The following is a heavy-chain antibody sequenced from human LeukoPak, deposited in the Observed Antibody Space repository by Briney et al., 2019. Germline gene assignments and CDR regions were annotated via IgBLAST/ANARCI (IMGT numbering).Heavy chain of an antibody. J-gene: IGHJ4*02. Sequence: GGSLRLSCAASGFTFSSYGMSWVRQAPGKGLEWVSAISGSGGSTYYADSVKGRFTISRDNAENSLYLQLNSLRAEDTAVFYCARGIYPYYFDYWGQGTLVTVSS. CDR2: ISGSGGST. CDR3: ARGIYPYYFDY. V-gene: IGHV3-23*01. D-gene: IGHD5-12*01. CDR1: GFTFSSYG.